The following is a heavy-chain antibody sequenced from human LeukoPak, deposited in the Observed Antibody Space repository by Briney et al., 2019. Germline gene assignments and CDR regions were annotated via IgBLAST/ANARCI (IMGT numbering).Heavy chain of an antibody. Sequence: GRSLRLSCAASGFTFSSYAMSWVRQAPGKGLEWVSAISGSGGSTYYADSVKGRFTISRDNSKNTLYLQMNSLRAEDTAVYYCACRLMITFGGPPDPFDIWGQGTMVTVSS. CDR3: ACRLMITFGGPPDPFDI. J-gene: IGHJ3*02. CDR1: GFTFSSYA. D-gene: IGHD3-16*01. CDR2: ISGSGGST. V-gene: IGHV3-23*01.